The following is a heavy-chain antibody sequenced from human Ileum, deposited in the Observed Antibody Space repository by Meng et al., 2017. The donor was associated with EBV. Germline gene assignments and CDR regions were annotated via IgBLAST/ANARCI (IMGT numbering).Heavy chain of an antibody. CDR2: FDPEDGET. Sequence: QSQWEVAGAEDKNPGASATVSYKFSGYTRTELSMHWVQQAPGKGREWMGGFDPEDGETIYAQKFQGRVTMTEDTSTDTAYMELSSLRSGDTAVYYCATAPPGYYDSSGYYNWGQGTLVTVSS. CDR3: ATAPPGYYDSSGYYN. D-gene: IGHD3-22*01. V-gene: IGHV1-24*01. J-gene: IGHJ4*02. CDR1: GYTRTELS.